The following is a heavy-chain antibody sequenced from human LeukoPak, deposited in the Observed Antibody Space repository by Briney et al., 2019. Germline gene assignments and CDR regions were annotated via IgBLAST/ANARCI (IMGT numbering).Heavy chain of an antibody. CDR3: AKAPHWGSSGPFDY. CDR2: ISGSGVST. D-gene: IGHD7-27*01. CDR1: GFTFNNYA. J-gene: IGHJ4*02. V-gene: IGHV3-23*01. Sequence: GGSLRLSCAASGFTFNNYAMTWVRQAPGKGLEWVSSISGSGVSTYYADSVKGRFTVSRDNSKNTLYLQMNSLRAEDTAVYYCAKAPHWGSSGPFDYWGQGTLVTVSS.